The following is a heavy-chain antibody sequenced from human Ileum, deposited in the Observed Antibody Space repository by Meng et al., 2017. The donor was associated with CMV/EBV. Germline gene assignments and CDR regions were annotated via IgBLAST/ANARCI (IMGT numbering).Heavy chain of an antibody. J-gene: IGHJ6*02. CDR2: IYSGGSST. CDR3: AKDPAVVAGQNYNYYYGMDV. CDR1: GFTFSSYA. Sequence: GESLKISCAASGFTFSSYAMSWVRQAPGKGLEWVSVIYSGGSSTYYADSVKGRFTISRDNSKNTVYLQMNSLRAEDTAVYYCAKDPAVVAGQNYNYYYGMDVWGQGTTVTVSS. D-gene: IGHD6-19*01. V-gene: IGHV3-23*03.